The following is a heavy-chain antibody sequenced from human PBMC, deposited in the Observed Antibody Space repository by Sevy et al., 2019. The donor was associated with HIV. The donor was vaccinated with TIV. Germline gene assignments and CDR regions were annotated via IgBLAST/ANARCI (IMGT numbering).Heavy chain of an antibody. CDR3: ANGERAEVGDYFDY. J-gene: IGHJ4*02. Sequence: GGSLRLSCVASGFTFSSHEMNWVRQAPGKGLEWVSHISTSGSIIHYEDSVKGRFTISRDNSKNTLYLQMNSLRAEDTAVYYCANGERAEVGDYFDYWGQGTLVTVSS. CDR2: ISTSGSII. CDR1: GFTFSSHE. D-gene: IGHD3-16*01. V-gene: IGHV3-48*03.